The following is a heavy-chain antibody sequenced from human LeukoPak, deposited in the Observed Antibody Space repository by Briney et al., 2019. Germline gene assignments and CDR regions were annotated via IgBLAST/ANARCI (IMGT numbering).Heavy chain of an antibody. CDR1: GGSISSYY. D-gene: IGHD6-19*01. CDR2: IYYSGST. Sequence: SETLSLTCTVPGGSISSYYWSWIRQPPGKGLEWIGYIYYSGSTNYNPSLKSRVTISVDTSKNQFSLKLSSVTAADTAVYYCAREDPYSSGWYEPFDAFDIWGQGTMVTVSS. V-gene: IGHV4-59*01. CDR3: AREDPYSSGWYEPFDAFDI. J-gene: IGHJ3*02.